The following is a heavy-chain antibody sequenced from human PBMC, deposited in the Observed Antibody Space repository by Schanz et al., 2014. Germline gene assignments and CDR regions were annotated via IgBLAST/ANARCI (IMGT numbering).Heavy chain of an antibody. Sequence: EVPLVESGGGLVQPGGSLRLSCAASGLTFSNHAMSWVRQAPGKGLEWVSAISGSGDNTFYADSVRGRFTISRDNSRNTLYLQMNSLRAEDTAVYYCAKDFTGSGIFFNSWGQGTLVSVSS. J-gene: IGHJ5*01. D-gene: IGHD3-10*01. CDR2: ISGSGDNT. CDR1: GLTFSNHA. CDR3: AKDFTGSGIFFNS. V-gene: IGHV3-23*04.